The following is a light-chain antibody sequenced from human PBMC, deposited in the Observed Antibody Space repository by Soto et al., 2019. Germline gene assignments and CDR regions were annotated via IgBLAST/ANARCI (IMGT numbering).Light chain of an antibody. CDR3: CSYAGGLE. J-gene: IGLJ2*01. CDR1: SSDVGSYNL. V-gene: IGLV2-23*01. CDR2: EGT. Sequence: QSALTQPASVSGSPGQSITISCTGTSSDVGSYNLVSWYQQHPGKAPKLMIYEGTKRPSGVSNRFSGYKSGNTASLTISGLQAEDEGSYYCCSYAGGLEFGGGTKLTVL.